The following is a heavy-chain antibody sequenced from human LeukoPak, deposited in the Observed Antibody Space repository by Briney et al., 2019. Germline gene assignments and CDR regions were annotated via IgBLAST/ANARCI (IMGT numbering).Heavy chain of an antibody. CDR3: ARDGEAMVRGVIRRYFDL. J-gene: IGHJ2*01. Sequence: SETLSLTCTVSGGSISSYYWSWIRQPPGKGLEWIGYIYYSGSTNYNPSLKSRVTISVDTSKNQFSLKLSSVTAADTAVYYYARDGEAMVRGVIRRYFDLWGRGTLVTVSS. V-gene: IGHV4-59*01. CDR2: IYYSGST. CDR1: GGSISSYY. D-gene: IGHD3-10*01.